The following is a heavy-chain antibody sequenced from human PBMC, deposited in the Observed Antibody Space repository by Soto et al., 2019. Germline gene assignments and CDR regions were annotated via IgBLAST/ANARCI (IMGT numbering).Heavy chain of an antibody. Sequence: QVQLQESGPGLVKPSETLSLTCTVSGGSFSSYYWSWIRQPPGKGLEWIGYIYYSGSTNYNPSLKSRVTISVNPSNNQCSLKLSSVTAADTAMYYCARVTLPSTLFGVGRDWYFDLWGRGTLVTVSS. CDR3: ARVTLPSTLFGVGRDWYFDL. CDR1: GGSFSSYY. CDR2: IYYSGST. V-gene: IGHV4-59*01. J-gene: IGHJ2*01. D-gene: IGHD3-3*01.